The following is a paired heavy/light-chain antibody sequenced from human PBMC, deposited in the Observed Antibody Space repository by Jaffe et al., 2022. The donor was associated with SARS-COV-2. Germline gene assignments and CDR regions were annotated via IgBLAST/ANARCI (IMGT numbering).Heavy chain of an antibody. D-gene: IGHD3-16*02. Sequence: QVQLQESGPGLVKPSQTLSLTCTVSGGSISSGDYYWSWIRQPPGKGLEWIGYIYYSGSTYYNPSLKSRVTISVDTSKNQFSLKLSSVTAADTAVYYCARTMITFGGVIVAYYFDYWGQGTLVTVSS. CDR3: ARTMITFGGVIVAYYFDY. CDR2: IYYSGST. J-gene: IGHJ4*02. V-gene: IGHV4-30-4*01. CDR1: GGSISSGDYY.
Light chain of an antibody. CDR2: TAS. Sequence: DIQMTQSPSSLSASVGDRVTITCRASQSISSYLNWYQQKPGKAPKLLIYTASSLQSGVPSRFSGSGSGTDFTLTISSLQPEDFATYYCQQSYSTPITFGQGTRLEIK. J-gene: IGKJ5*01. V-gene: IGKV1-39*01. CDR3: QQSYSTPIT. CDR1: QSISSY.